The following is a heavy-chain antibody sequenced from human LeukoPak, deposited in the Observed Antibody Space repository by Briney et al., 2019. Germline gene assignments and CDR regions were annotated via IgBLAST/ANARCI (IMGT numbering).Heavy chain of an antibody. Sequence: GGSLRLSCEASGFTFSSYAMSWVRQAPGKGLEWVSGISNSGESTYYADSVKGRFTVSRDNSKSTLYLQMNSLRAEDTAGYYCAKDDEQWLVRSFDYWGQGTLVTVSS. D-gene: IGHD6-19*01. CDR2: ISNSGEST. CDR1: GFTFSSYA. V-gene: IGHV3-23*01. CDR3: AKDDEQWLVRSFDY. J-gene: IGHJ4*02.